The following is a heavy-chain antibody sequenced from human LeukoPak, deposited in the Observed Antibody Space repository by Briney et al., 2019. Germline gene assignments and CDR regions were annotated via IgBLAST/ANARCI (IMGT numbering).Heavy chain of an antibody. V-gene: IGHV4-59*08. D-gene: IGHD6-13*01. CDR3: ARLQQQQRSV. CDR1: GGSISSSY. CDR2: IYYSGIT. J-gene: IGHJ3*01. Sequence: PSETLSLTCTVSGGSISSSYWSWIRQPPGKGLEWIGYIYYSGITNYNPSLKSRVTISVDTSKNHFSLKLSSVTAADTAVYYCARLQQQQRSVWGQGTMVTVSS.